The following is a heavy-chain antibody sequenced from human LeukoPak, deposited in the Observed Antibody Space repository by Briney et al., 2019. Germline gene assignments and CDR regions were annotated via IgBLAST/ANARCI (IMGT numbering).Heavy chain of an antibody. CDR3: ASYYDFWSGSRTLDY. Sequence: PGGSLRLSCAASGFTFSSYAMSWVRQAPGKGLEWVSAISGSGGSTYYADSVKGRFTISRDNAKNSLYLQMNSLRAEDAAVYYCASYYDFWSGSRTLDYWGQGTLVTVSS. J-gene: IGHJ4*02. CDR2: ISGSGGST. CDR1: GFTFSSYA. D-gene: IGHD3-3*01. V-gene: IGHV3-23*01.